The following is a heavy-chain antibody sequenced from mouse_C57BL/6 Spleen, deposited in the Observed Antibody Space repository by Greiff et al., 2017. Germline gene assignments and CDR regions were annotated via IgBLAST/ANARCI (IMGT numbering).Heavy chain of an antibody. V-gene: IGHV1-55*01. CDR2: IYPGSGST. Sequence: QVQLQQPGAELVKPGASVKMSCKASGYTFTSYWITWVKQRPGQGLEWIGDIYPGSGSTNYNEKFKSKATLTVDTSSSTAYMPLGCLTSEDSAVYYRAREAYYDYGESLKYFDVWGTGTTVTVSS. J-gene: IGHJ1*03. CDR1: GYTFTSYW. D-gene: IGHD2-4*01. CDR3: AREAYYDYGESLKYFDV.